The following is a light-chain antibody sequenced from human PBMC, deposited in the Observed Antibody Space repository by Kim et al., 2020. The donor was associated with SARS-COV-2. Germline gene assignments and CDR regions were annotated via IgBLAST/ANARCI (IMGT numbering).Light chain of an antibody. Sequence: DVQMTQSPSSLSASVGERVTIICRASQNISTYLNWYQQRPGKAPTVLIYSASNLQSGVPLRFSGSGSRTDFTLTINSLQPEDFATYSCQQSYNIPLTFGGGTKVEI. J-gene: IGKJ4*01. CDR3: QQSYNIPLT. CDR1: QNISTY. CDR2: SAS. V-gene: IGKV1-39*01.